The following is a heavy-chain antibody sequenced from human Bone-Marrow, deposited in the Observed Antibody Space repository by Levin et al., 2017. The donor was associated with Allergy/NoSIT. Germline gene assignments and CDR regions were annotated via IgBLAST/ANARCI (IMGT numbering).Heavy chain of an antibody. V-gene: IGHV1-18*01. CDR2: TNAYNTHT. CDR3: ARDIDWNPDF. D-gene: IGHD1-1*01. Sequence: GASVKVSCKASGYTFISYGVSWVRQAPGQRPEFMGWTNAYNTHTNFAPKFQHRVTLTTDTSTNTAYMELRSLTSDDTAVYYCARDIDWNPDFWGQGTLVTVSS. CDR1: GYTFISYG. J-gene: IGHJ4*02.